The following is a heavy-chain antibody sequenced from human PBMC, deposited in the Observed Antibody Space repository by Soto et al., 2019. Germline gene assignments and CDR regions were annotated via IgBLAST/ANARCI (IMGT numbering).Heavy chain of an antibody. D-gene: IGHD6-6*01. V-gene: IGHV4-34*12. CDR2: IFHSGKA. Sequence: PSETLSLKCAVSGGAFSGYYWTWIRQPPGKGLEWTGEIFHSGKANYNPSLNSRATMSLDTSKNQFSLTVTSVTAADTAVYYCARASRCKSEYECFAWLDFWGQGTLVTVSS. CDR1: GGAFSGYY. J-gene: IGHJ4*02. CDR3: ARASRCKSEYECFAWLDF.